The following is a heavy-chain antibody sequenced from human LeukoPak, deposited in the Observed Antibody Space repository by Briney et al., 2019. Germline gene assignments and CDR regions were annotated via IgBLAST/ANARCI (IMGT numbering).Heavy chain of an antibody. CDR1: GGSFSGYY. CDR3: ARDRRPGYCSSTSCYPLGYYYYMDV. J-gene: IGHJ6*03. V-gene: IGHV4-34*01. D-gene: IGHD2-2*01. Sequence: SETLSLTCAVYGGSFSGYYWSWIRQPPGEGLEWIGEINHSGSTNYNPSLKSRVTISVDTPKNQFSLKLSSVTAADTAVYYCARDRRPGYCSSTSCYPLGYYYYMDVWGKGTTVTVSS. CDR2: INHSGST.